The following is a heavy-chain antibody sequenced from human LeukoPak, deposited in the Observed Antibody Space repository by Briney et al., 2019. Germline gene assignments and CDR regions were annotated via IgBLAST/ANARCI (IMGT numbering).Heavy chain of an antibody. CDR1: GGSFSGYY. J-gene: IGHJ3*02. CDR2: INHSGST. CDR3: ARAPSRYFDWSDAFDI. D-gene: IGHD3-9*01. V-gene: IGHV4-34*01. Sequence: PSETLSLTCAVYGGSFSGYYWSWIRQPPGKGLEWIGEINHSGSTNYNPSLKSRVTISVDTSKNQFSLKLSSVTAADTAVYYCARAPSRYFDWSDAFDIWGQGTMVTVSS.